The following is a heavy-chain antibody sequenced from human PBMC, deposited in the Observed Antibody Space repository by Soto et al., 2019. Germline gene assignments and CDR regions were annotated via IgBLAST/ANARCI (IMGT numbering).Heavy chain of an antibody. J-gene: IGHJ4*02. D-gene: IGHD6-19*01. Sequence: QVQLVQSGPEVKRPGASVKVSCKASGYTFTSYSSTWVRQSPGQGLEWMGWISEYNGNINYAQKVQGRVTMTTDTSTNTDYMELRSLTSDDSSVYYCSRARGAVSGAFDYWGQGTLVTVSS. V-gene: IGHV1-18*04. CDR1: GYTFTSYS. CDR3: SRARGAVSGAFDY. CDR2: ISEYNGNI.